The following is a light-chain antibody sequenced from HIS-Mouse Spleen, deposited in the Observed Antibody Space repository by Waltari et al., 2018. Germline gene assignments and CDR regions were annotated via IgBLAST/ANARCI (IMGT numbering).Light chain of an antibody. Sequence: QSALTQPASVSGSPGQSITISCTGTSSDVGGYNYVSWYQQRPGKAPKLMIYEVSKRPSGVSNRFSCSKSGNTASLTISVLQAEDEADYYCSSYTSSSTLVVFGGGTKLTVL. J-gene: IGLJ2*01. CDR1: SSDVGGYNY. CDR3: SSYTSSSTLVV. CDR2: EVS. V-gene: IGLV2-14*01.